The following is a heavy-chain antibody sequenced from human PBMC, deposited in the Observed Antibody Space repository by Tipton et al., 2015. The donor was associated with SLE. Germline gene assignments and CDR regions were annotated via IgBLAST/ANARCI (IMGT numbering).Heavy chain of an antibody. V-gene: IGHV4-34*01. Sequence: TLSLTCAVYGGSFSGYYWSWVCQPPGRGLEWIGKIHHSASTNYNPSLKSRVTISVDTSKNQFSLKLSSVTAADTAVYYCARVRAASDAFDIWGQGTMVTVSS. J-gene: IGHJ3*02. CDR2: IHHSAST. CDR3: ARVRAASDAFDI. D-gene: IGHD6-13*01. CDR1: GGSFSGYY.